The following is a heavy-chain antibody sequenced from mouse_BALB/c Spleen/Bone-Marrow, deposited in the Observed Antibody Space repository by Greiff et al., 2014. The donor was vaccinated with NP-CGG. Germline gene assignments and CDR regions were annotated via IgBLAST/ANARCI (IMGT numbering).Heavy chain of an antibody. Sequence: LKQSGSELVRPGASVKLSCKASGYTFTSYWMHWVKQRPGQGLEWIGNTYPGSGSTNYDEKFKSKATPTVDTSSSTAYMQLSSLASEDSAVYYCTRDYDWVPDYWGQGTTLTVSS. D-gene: IGHD1-1*01. J-gene: IGHJ2*01. CDR1: GYTFTSYW. CDR2: TYPGSGST. V-gene: IGHV1S22*01. CDR3: TRDYDWVPDY.